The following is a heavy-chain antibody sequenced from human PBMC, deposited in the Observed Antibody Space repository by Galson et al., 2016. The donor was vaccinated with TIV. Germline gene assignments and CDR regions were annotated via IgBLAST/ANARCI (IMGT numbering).Heavy chain of an antibody. CDR3: IREGSTVTMHHYFGMDV. J-gene: IGHJ6*02. CDR2: IYESGTT. CDR1: GFSIKSGYF. D-gene: IGHD4-17*01. Sequence: SETLSLTCVVSGFSIKSGYFWGWIRQPPGKGLQWIGSIYESGTTYSNPSLKSRLTMSVDTSKNQFSLKLNSVTAADTAVYYCIREGSTVTMHHYFGMDVWGQGTSVTVSS. V-gene: IGHV4-38-2*02.